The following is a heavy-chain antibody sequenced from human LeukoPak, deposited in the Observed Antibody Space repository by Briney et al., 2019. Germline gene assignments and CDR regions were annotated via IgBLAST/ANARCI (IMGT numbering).Heavy chain of an antibody. CDR3: AGEGSNRSAFDI. Sequence: SQTLSLTCTVSGGSISSGDYYWSWIRQPPGKGLEWIGYIYYSGSTYYNPSLKSRVTISVDMSKNQFSLKLSSVTAADTAVYYCAGEGSNRSAFDIWGQGTMVTVSS. CDR1: GGSISSGDYY. J-gene: IGHJ3*02. V-gene: IGHV4-30-4*08. CDR2: IYYSGST.